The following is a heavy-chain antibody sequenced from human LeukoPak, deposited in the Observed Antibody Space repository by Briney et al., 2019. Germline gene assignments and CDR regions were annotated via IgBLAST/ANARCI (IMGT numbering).Heavy chain of an antibody. CDR2: IYYTGST. Sequence: SETLSLTCAVSGVSINKYYWSWIRQPPGKGLEWIGNIYYTGSTTHNPSLKSRVTISVDTSKNQFSLSLSSVTAADTAVYYCARDMGLVAASEYFQQWGQGTLVTVSS. CDR3: ARDMGLVAASEYFQQ. V-gene: IGHV4-59*01. D-gene: IGHD2-15*01. CDR1: GVSINKYY. J-gene: IGHJ1*01.